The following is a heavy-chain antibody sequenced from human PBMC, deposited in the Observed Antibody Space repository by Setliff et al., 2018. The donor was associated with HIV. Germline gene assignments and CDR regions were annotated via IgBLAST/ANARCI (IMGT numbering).Heavy chain of an antibody. J-gene: IGHJ5*01. CDR3: ARRALQDSTITSSNWFDS. CDR2: VYSNGET. Sequence: SETLSLTCTVSGDSISRYSWNWIRQPPGKGLEWIGYVYSNGETYYNPSLKSRVTMSTDTSKNQFSLNLNSAIAADTAVYFCARRALQDSTITSSNWFDSWGQGTLVTVSS. V-gene: IGHV4-4*09. CDR1: GDSISRYS. D-gene: IGHD2-2*01.